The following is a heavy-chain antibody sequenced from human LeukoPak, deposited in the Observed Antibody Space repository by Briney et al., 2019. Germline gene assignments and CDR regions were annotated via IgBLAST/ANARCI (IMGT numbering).Heavy chain of an antibody. CDR2: IYSGGST. CDR1: GFXVSSNY. D-gene: IGHD2-21*01. J-gene: IGHJ5*02. CDR3: ARVLWGDWFDP. Sequence: PGGSLRLSCAASGFXVSSNYISWVRQAPGKGLEWVSVIYSGGSTYYADSVKGRFTISRDNSKNTLYLQMNSLRAEDTAVYYCARVLWGDWFDPWGQGTLVTVSS. V-gene: IGHV3-53*01.